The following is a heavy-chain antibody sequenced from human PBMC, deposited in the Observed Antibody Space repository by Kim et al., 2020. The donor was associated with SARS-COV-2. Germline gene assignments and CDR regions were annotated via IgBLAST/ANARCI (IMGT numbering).Heavy chain of an antibody. D-gene: IGHD5-18*01. Sequence: TAYAASVKGRFTISRDDSKNTAYLQMNSLKTEDTAVYYCTSHPGYSYGCYWGQGTLVTVSS. CDR3: TSHPGYSYGCY. J-gene: IGHJ4*02. V-gene: IGHV3-73*01. CDR2: T.